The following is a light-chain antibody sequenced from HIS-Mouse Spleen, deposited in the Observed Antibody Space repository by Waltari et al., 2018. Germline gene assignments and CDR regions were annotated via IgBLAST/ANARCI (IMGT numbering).Light chain of an antibody. CDR2: EGS. V-gene: IGLV2-23*01. CDR3: CSYAGSSTSVV. CDR1: SSHVGRYHL. Sequence: QSALTQPASVSGPPGQSITISCTGTSSHVGRYHLVSWYQQHPGKAPKLMIYEGSKRPSGVSNRFSGSKSGNTASLTISGLQAEDEADYYCCSYAGSSTSVVFGGGTKLTVL. J-gene: IGLJ2*01.